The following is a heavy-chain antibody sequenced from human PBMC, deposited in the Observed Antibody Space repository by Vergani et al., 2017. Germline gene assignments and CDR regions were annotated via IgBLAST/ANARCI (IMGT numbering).Heavy chain of an antibody. CDR2: IYTSGST. V-gene: IGHV4-4*07. CDR3: ARASEHTGYSSGWYFPAYYFDY. J-gene: IGHJ4*02. D-gene: IGHD6-19*01. CDR1: GGSISSYY. Sequence: QVQLQESGPGLVKPSETLSLTCTVSGGSISSYYWSWIRQPAGKGLEWIGRIYTSGSTNYNPSLKSRVTMSVDTSKNQFSLKLGSVTAADTAVHYCARASEHTGYSSGWYFPAYYFDYWGQGTLVTVSS.